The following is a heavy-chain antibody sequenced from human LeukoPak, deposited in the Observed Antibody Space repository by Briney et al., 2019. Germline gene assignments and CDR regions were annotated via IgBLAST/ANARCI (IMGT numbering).Heavy chain of an antibody. D-gene: IGHD3-10*01. J-gene: IGHJ6*03. CDR2: IYSGGSA. Sequence: GGSLRLSCAASGFTFSSYSMNWVRQAPGKGLEWVSVIYSGGSAYYADSVKGRFTISGDNSKNTLYLQMNSLRAEDTAVYYCARVPMVRGVIKTYYYYYMDVWGKGTTVTISS. V-gene: IGHV3-66*01. CDR3: ARVPMVRGVIKTYYYYYMDV. CDR1: GFTFSSYS.